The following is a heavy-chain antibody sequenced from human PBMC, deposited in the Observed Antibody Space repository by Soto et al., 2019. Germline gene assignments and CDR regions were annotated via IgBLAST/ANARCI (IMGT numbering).Heavy chain of an antibody. D-gene: IGHD6-19*01. V-gene: IGHV3-23*01. J-gene: IGHJ4*02. CDR3: VRGAGSSPFDY. Sequence: GGSLRLSCVVSGFTFGRYAMSWVRQAPGKGLEWVSSISPRGNVTKYADSAKGRSTISRDTSQNTLYIQMSTLRAEDTAVYYCVRGAGSSPFDYWGQGTLVTVSS. CDR2: ISPRGNVT. CDR1: GFTFGRYA.